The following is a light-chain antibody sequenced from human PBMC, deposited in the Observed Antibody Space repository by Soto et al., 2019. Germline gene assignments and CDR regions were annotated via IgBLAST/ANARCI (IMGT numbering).Light chain of an antibody. CDR2: AAS. CDR1: QSISNH. CDR3: QKYNSALLT. Sequence: DIQMTQSPSSLSASVEDRVIITCRASQSISNHLNWYQQKPGKAPKLLIFAASSLQSGVPSRFSGSRSGPDFTLTISSLQPEDVATYYCQKYNSALLTFGGGTKVEIK. V-gene: IGKV1-39*01. J-gene: IGKJ4*01.